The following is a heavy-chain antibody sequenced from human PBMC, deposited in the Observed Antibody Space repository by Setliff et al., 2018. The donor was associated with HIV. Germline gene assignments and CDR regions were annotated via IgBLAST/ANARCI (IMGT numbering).Heavy chain of an antibody. Sequence: GSLRLSCEASGFIFSTYGMHWVRQAPGKGLEWVAFIRSDETNKYYSDSVKGRFTISRDTSKNTLFLQMNSLRAEDTAVYYCAKICSSTSCYTRAWGQGTMVT. CDR3: AKICSSTSCYTRA. CDR2: IRSDETNK. J-gene: IGHJ3*01. D-gene: IGHD2-2*02. V-gene: IGHV3-30*02. CDR1: GFIFSTYG.